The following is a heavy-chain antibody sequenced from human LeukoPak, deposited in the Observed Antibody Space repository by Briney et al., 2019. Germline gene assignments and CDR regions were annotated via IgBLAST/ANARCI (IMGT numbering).Heavy chain of an antibody. J-gene: IGHJ1*01. CDR3: ARDGCTSKWYND. D-gene: IGHD1-1*01. V-gene: IGHV4-38-2*02. Sequence: SETLSLTCDVSGYSVSSPYYWGWIRQPPGKGLEWIGTIHSGSTFYNPSLKSRVTISVDTSKNQFSLTLSSVTAADTAVYFCARDGCTSKWYNDWGQGTLVTVSS. CDR2: IHSGST. CDR1: GYSVSSPYY.